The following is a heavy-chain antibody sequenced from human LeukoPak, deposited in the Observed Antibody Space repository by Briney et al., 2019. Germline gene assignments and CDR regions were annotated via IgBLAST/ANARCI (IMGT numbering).Heavy chain of an antibody. Sequence: ASVKVSCKVSGYTLTELSMHWVRQAPGKGLEWMGGFDPEDGETIYAQKFQGRVTMTEGTSTDTAYMELSSLRSEDTAVYYCATGKYSSSWEGLLDYRGQGTLVTVSS. D-gene: IGHD6-13*01. J-gene: IGHJ4*02. CDR3: ATGKYSSSWEGLLDY. CDR1: GYTLTELS. V-gene: IGHV1-24*01. CDR2: FDPEDGET.